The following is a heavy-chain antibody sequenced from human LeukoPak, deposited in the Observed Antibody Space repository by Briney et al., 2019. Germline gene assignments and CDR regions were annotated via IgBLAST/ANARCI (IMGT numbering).Heavy chain of an antibody. CDR1: GFTFSSYE. J-gene: IGHJ4*02. D-gene: IGHD2-2*01. Sequence: PGGSLRPSCAASGFTFSSYEMNWVRQAPGKGLEWVSYISSSGSTIYYADSVKGRFTISRDNAKNSLYLQMNSLRAEDTAVYYCSRDRHCIGSTCYGLWGQGTRVTVSS. CDR2: ISSSGSTI. CDR3: SRDRHCIGSTCYGL. V-gene: IGHV3-48*03.